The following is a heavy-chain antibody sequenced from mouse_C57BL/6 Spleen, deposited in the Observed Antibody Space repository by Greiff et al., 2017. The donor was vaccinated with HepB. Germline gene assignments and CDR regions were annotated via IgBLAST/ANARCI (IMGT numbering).Heavy chain of an antibody. J-gene: IGHJ3*01. CDR2: IDPSDSET. CDR3: ARGVYDYDGTWFAY. CDR1: GYTFTSYW. V-gene: IGHV1-52*01. Sequence: VQLQQSGAELVRPGSSVKLSCKASGYTFTSYWMHWVKQRPIQGLEWIGNIDPSDSETHYNQKFKDKATLTVDKSSSTAYMQLSSLTSEDSAVYYCARGVYDYDGTWFAYWGQGTLVTVSA. D-gene: IGHD2-4*01.